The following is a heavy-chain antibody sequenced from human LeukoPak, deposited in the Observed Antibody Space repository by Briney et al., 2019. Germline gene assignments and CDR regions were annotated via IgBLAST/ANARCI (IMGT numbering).Heavy chain of an antibody. Sequence: ASVNVSCKSSGYTFTSYYMHWVRQAPAQGREWMGIINPSGGSTSFAQKFQGRVTITRDTSTSTVYMELSSLRSEDTAVYYCARGGVEMATILGYWGQGTLVTVSS. J-gene: IGHJ4*02. CDR2: INPSGGST. V-gene: IGHV1-46*01. CDR3: ARGGVEMATILGY. CDR1: GYTFTSYY. D-gene: IGHD5-24*01.